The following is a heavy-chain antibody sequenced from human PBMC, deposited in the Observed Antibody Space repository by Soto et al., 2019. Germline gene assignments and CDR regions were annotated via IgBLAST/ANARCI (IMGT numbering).Heavy chain of an antibody. CDR2: IYYSGST. V-gene: IGHV4-31*03. CDR3: ARGSIVRRSNWFDP. J-gene: IGHJ5*02. Sequence: SETLSLTCTVSGGSISSGGYYWSWIRQHPGKGLEWIGYIYYSGSTYYNPSLKSRVTISVDTSKNQFSLKLSSVTAADTAVYYCARGSIVRRSNWFDPWGQGTMVTFYS. CDR1: GGSISSGGYY. D-gene: IGHD2-8*01.